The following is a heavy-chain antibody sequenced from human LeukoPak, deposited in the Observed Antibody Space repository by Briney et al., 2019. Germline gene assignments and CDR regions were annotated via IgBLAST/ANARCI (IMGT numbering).Heavy chain of an antibody. D-gene: IGHD2-2*01. CDR3: AKAYGYCTTTSCSHEEFDY. CDR1: GFTFSNYG. J-gene: IGHJ4*02. CDR2: ISYDGSNK. Sequence: GGSRRLSCAASGFTFSNYGMHWVRQAPGKGLEWVAFISYDGSNKYYADSVKGRFAISRDNSKNTLYLQMNSLRAEDTAVYYCAKAYGYCTTTSCSHEEFDYWGQGTLVTVSS. V-gene: IGHV3-30*18.